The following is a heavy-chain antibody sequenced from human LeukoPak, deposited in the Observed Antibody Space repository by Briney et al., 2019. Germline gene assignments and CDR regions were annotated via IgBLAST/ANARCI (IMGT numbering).Heavy chain of an antibody. Sequence: GASVKVSCKASGYTFTSYYMHWVRQAPGQGLQWMGIINPSGGSTIYAQKFQGRVTMTRDMSTSTVYMELSSLRSEDTAVYYCARESAIMITFGGVIVRNYWFDPWGQGTLVTVSS. CDR2: INPSGGST. D-gene: IGHD3-16*02. CDR1: GYTFTSYY. CDR3: ARESAIMITFGGVIVRNYWFDP. V-gene: IGHV1-46*01. J-gene: IGHJ5*02.